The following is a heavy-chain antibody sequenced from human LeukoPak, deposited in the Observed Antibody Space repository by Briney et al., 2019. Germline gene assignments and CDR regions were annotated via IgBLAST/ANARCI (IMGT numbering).Heavy chain of an antibody. Sequence: ASVKVSCKASGYTFTSYYMHWVRQATGQGREWMGIINPSGGSTNYAQKLQGRVTMTTDTSTSTAYMELRSLRSDDTAVYYCARGLQSYDSSGSMKEPYYFDYWGQGTLVTVSS. CDR3: ARGLQSYDSSGSMKEPYYFDY. D-gene: IGHD3-22*01. CDR1: GYTFTSYY. V-gene: IGHV1-46*01. CDR2: INPSGGST. J-gene: IGHJ4*02.